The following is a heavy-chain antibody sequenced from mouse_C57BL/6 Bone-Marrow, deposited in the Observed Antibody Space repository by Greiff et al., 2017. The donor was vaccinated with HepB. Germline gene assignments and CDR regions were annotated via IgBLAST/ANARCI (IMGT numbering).Heavy chain of an antibody. CDR2: IYPGSGNT. CDR1: GYSFTSYY. V-gene: IGHV1-66*01. D-gene: IGHD1-1*01. CDR3: ANYYGSSRDYLDY. J-gene: IGHJ2*01. Sequence: QVQLQQSGPELVKPGASVKISCKASGYSFTSYYIHWVKQRPGQGLEWIGWIYPGSGNTKYNEKFKGKATLTADTSSSTAYMQLSSLTSEVSAVYYCANYYGSSRDYLDYWGQGTTLTVSS.